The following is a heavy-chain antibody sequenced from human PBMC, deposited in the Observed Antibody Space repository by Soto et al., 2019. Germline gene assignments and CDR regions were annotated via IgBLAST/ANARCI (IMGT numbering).Heavy chain of an antibody. CDR3: ARQPRGAHYYYGMHV. CDR2: ISGSGGST. Sequence: GGSLRLSCAASGFTFSSYAMSWVRQAPGKGLEWVSAISGSGGSTYYADSVKGRFTISRDNSKNTLYLQMNSLKASDTAMYYCARQPRGAHYYYGMHVRGQGTTVTGSS. V-gene: IGHV3-23*01. CDR1: GFTFSSYA. D-gene: IGHD3-10*01. J-gene: IGHJ6*02.